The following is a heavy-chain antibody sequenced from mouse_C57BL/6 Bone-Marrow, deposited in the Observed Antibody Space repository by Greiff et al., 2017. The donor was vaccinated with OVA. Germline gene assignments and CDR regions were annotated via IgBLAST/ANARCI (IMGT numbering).Heavy chain of an antibody. V-gene: IGHV5-12*01. J-gene: IGHJ3*01. CDR3: ARQRYYSNYGIAY. Sequence: EVQLVESGGGLVQPGGSLKLSCAASGFTFSDYYMYWVRQTPEKRLEWVAYISNGGGSTSYPETVKGRFTLSIDNAKNTPYLQMSRLKSEDTAVYYCARQRYYSNYGIAYKGQGALVTVSA. CDR1: GFTFSDYY. D-gene: IGHD2-5*01. CDR2: ISNGGGST.